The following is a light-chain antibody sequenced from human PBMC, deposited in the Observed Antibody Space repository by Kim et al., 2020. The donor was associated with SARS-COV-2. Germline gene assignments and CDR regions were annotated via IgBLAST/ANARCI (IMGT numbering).Light chain of an antibody. J-gene: IGLJ2*01. V-gene: IGLV3-19*01. CDR3: NSRDSSGNHAL. CDR2: GKN. Sequence: SSDLTQDPAVSVALGQTVRITCQGDSLRNYYASWYQQKPGQAPVLVIYGKNNRPSGIPDRFSGSNSGNTASLTITGAQAEDEADYYCNSRDSSGNHALFG. CDR1: SLRNYY.